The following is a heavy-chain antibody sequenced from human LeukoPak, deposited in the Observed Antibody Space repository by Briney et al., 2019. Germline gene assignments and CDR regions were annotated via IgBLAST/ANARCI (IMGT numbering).Heavy chain of an antibody. CDR2: ISSSATYI. CDR1: GFTFSSYT. CDR3: ATWDDYGDFVAFEY. Sequence: GGSLRLSCGGSGFTFSSYTMNWVRQAPGKGLEWVASISSSATYIYYADSVRGRFTISRDDAKKSVFLHMNSLRAEDTAVYFCATWDDYGDFVAFEYWGQGTLVTVSS. D-gene: IGHD4-17*01. V-gene: IGHV3-21*01. J-gene: IGHJ4*02.